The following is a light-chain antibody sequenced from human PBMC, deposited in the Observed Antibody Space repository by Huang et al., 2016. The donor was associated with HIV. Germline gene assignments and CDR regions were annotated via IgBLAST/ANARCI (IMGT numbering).Light chain of an antibody. Sequence: DIRMTQSPASLSASTGIRVTVTCRASQDIGNFVAWFQQKPGKVPRLLIYAASVLHSGVPSRFSGRGSGTDFTLTITNFQAEDVATYYCQRYDSAPRAFGQGTKVDLK. CDR3: QRYDSAPRA. V-gene: IGKV1-27*01. CDR1: QDIGNF. J-gene: IGKJ1*01. CDR2: AAS.